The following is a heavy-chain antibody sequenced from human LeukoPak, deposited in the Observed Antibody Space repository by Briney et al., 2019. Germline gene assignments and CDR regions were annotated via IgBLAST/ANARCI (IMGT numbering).Heavy chain of an antibody. CDR1: GGSISSYY. D-gene: IGHD6-19*01. J-gene: IGHJ4*02. Sequence: KPSETLSLTCTVSGGSISSYYWSWIRQPPGKGLEWIGYIYYSGSTNYNPSLKSRVTISVDTSKNQFSLKLSSVTAADTAVYYCARVRAVALDYWGQGTLVTVSS. CDR2: IYYSGST. V-gene: IGHV4-59*01. CDR3: ARVRAVALDY.